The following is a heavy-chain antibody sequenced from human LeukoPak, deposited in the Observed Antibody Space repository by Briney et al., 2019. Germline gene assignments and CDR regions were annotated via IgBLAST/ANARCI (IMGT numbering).Heavy chain of an antibody. Sequence: PGGSLRLSCAASGFTFSSYSMNWVRQAPGKGLEWVSSISSSSSYIYYADSVKGRFTISRDNAKNSLYLQMNSLRAEDTAVYYCARDFWSGYYSIDYWGQGSLLTVSS. CDR3: ARDFWSGYYSIDY. V-gene: IGHV3-21*01. CDR2: ISSSSSYI. CDR1: GFTFSSYS. D-gene: IGHD3-3*01. J-gene: IGHJ4*02.